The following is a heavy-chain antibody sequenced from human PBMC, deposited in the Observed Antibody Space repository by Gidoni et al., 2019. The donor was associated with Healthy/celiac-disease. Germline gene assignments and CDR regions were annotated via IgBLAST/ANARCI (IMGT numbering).Heavy chain of an antibody. V-gene: IGHV3-48*01. D-gene: IGHD5-12*01. Sequence: EVQLVESGGGWVQPGGSLRLPCAAAGFTFSIYRVNGVRQAPRNGLEWVSYIRRSRSTIYYAGSVKGRFTISRYNAKNSLYLQMNSLRAEDTAVYYCARDLRYSGYEFDYWGQGTLVTVSS. J-gene: IGHJ4*02. CDR3: ARDLRYSGYEFDY. CDR1: GFTFSIYR. CDR2: IRRSRSTI.